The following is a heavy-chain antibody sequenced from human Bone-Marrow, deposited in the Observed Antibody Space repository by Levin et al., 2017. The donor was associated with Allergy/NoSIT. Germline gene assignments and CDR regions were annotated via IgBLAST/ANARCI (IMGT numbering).Heavy chain of an antibody. CDR3: ARIITMIVVVTSDAFDI. CDR1: GFTFSSYA. D-gene: IGHD3-22*01. V-gene: IGHV3-23*01. Sequence: SCAASGFTFSSYAMSWVRQAPGKGLEWVSAISGSGGSTYYADSVKGRFTISRDNSKNTLYLQMNSLRAEDTAVYYCARIITMIVVVTSDAFDIWGQGTMVTVSS. J-gene: IGHJ3*02. CDR2: ISGSGGST.